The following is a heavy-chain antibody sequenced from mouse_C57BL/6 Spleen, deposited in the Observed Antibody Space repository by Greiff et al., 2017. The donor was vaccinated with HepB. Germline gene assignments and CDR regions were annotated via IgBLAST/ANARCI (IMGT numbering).Heavy chain of an antibody. Sequence: QVQLQQPGAELVMPGASVKLSCKASGYTFTSYWMHWVKQRPGQGLEWIGEIDPSDSYTNYNQKFKGKSTLTVDKSSSTAYMQLSSLTSEDSAVYYCATRGGFDYWGQGTTLTVSS. CDR3: ATRGGFDY. CDR1: GYTFTSYW. J-gene: IGHJ2*01. V-gene: IGHV1-69*01. CDR2: IDPSDSYT.